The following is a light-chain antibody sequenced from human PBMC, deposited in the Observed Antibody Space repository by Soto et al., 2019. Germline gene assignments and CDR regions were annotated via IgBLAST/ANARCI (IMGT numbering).Light chain of an antibody. CDR1: QAIGSD. V-gene: IGKV1-17*01. CDR2: AVS. CDR3: QHRSSWPGA. Sequence: DVQMTQSPSPLAASIGDRVTISCRASQAIGSDLAWFQHRPGTAPQRLIFAVSSLQSGVPSRFSGSGSGTDFSLTISSLQPEDFAVYYCQHRSSWPGAFGPGTKVDIK. J-gene: IGKJ3*01.